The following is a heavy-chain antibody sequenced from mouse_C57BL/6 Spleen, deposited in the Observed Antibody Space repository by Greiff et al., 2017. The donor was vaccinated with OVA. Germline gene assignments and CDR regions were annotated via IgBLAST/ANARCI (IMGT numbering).Heavy chain of an antibody. CDR2: IYPGDGDT. V-gene: IGHV1-82*01. J-gene: IGHJ1*03. CDR1: GYAFSSSW. CDR3: ARKTFWYFDV. Sequence: QVQLQQSGPELVKPGASVKISCKASGYAFSSSWMNWVKQRPGKGLEWIGRIYPGDGDTNYNGTFKGKATLTADKSSSTAYMQLSSLTSEDSAVYFCARKTFWYFDVWGTGTTVTVSS.